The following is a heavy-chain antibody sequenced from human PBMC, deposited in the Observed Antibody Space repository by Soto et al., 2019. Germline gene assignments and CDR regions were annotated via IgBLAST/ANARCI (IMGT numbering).Heavy chain of an antibody. V-gene: IGHV1-69*06. D-gene: IGHD3-3*01. Sequence: QVQLMQSGAEVRKPGSSVTVSCKASGGTFSSNPISWVRQAPGQGLEWMGGIIPIFATPHYARRFLDRVTLTAERSTNTADMELTGLTSEDTAIYYCARDLSAVKRFESFKYYRMDVWGQGTTVTVS. CDR2: IIPIFATP. CDR3: ARDLSAVKRFESFKYYRMDV. CDR1: GGTFSSNP. J-gene: IGHJ6*02.